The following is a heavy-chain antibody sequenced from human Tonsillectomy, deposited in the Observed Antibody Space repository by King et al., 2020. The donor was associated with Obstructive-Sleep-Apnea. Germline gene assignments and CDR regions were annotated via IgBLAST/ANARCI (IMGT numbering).Heavy chain of an antibody. CDR1: TFTFSNYD. CDR2: ISFDGSHK. V-gene: IGHV3-30*04. CDR3: ATPPTVTTPFY. J-gene: IGHJ4*02. D-gene: IGHD4-17*01. Sequence: QLVQSGGGVVQPGRSLRLSCAASTFTFSNYDMYWVRQAPGKGLDWVAFISFDGSHKYYADSVKGRFTISRDNSKNTLYLQMNSLRPEDTAVYYCATPPTVTTPFYWGQGTLVTVSS.